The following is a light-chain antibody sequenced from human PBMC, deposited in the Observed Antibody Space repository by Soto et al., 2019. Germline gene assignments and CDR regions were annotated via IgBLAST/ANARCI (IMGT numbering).Light chain of an antibody. Sequence: IRMTHSPSSFSASTLYRVTITCLSSQGISSYLAWYQQKPGKAPKLLIYAASTLQSGVPSRFSGSGSGTEFTLTISSLQPDDFATYYCQQYNSFSQWTFGQGTKVDIK. V-gene: IGKV1-8*01. CDR3: QQYNSFSQWT. J-gene: IGKJ1*01. CDR2: AAS. CDR1: QGISSY.